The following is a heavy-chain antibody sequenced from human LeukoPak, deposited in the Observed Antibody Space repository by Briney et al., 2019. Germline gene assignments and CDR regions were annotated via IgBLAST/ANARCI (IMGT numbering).Heavy chain of an antibody. Sequence: VGSLPVSRAASGFTFSNYWMSWVRQAPGKGLEWVSYISSSRSTIHSADSVKARFTISRDNAKNSLYLQMNSLRAEDTAVYYCARGWYNSGYYCDYWG. J-gene: IGHJ4*01. D-gene: IGHD6-19*01. CDR1: GFTFSNYW. V-gene: IGHV3-48*04. CDR2: ISSSRSTI. CDR3: ARGWYNSGYYCDY.